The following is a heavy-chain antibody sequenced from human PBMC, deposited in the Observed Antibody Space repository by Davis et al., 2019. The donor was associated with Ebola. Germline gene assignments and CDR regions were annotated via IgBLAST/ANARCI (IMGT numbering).Heavy chain of an antibody. J-gene: IGHJ5*01. CDR1: GFTFSSYW. V-gene: IGHV3-20*01. CDR3: ARVNAVTGYSRFDS. D-gene: IGHD3-9*01. Sequence: GGSLRLSCAASGFTFSSYWMHWVRQVPGLGLEWISGINWNGGSTGYADSVKGRFTISRDNAKNSLYLQMNSLRAEDTAFYHCARVNAVTGYSRFDSWGQGTLVTVSS. CDR2: INWNGGST.